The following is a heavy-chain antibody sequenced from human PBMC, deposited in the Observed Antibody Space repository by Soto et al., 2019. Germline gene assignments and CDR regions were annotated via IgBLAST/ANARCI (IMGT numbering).Heavy chain of an antibody. Sequence: ASVKVSCKASGYTFTSYGISWVRQAPGQGLEWMGWISAYNGNTNYAQKLQGRVTITTDTSTSTAYMELRSLRSDDTAVYYCARDLGVTMIVVVTSEFDYWGQGTLVTVSS. CDR1: GYTFTSYG. CDR3: ARDLGVTMIVVVTSEFDY. CDR2: ISAYNGNT. V-gene: IGHV1-18*01. J-gene: IGHJ4*02. D-gene: IGHD3-22*01.